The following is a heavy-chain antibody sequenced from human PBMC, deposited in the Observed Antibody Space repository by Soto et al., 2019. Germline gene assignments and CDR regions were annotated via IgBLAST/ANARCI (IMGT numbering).Heavy chain of an antibody. CDR2: IYYSGST. V-gene: IGHV4-39*01. J-gene: IGHJ4*02. Sequence: QLQLQESGPGLVKPSETLSLTCTVSGGSISSSSYYWGWIRQPPGKGLEWIGSIYYSGSTYYNPSLKSRVTISVDTSKNQFSLKLSSVTAADTAVYYCARLPNYDILTGYYLDFDYWGQGTLVTVSS. CDR1: GGSISSSSYY. D-gene: IGHD3-9*01. CDR3: ARLPNYDILTGYYLDFDY.